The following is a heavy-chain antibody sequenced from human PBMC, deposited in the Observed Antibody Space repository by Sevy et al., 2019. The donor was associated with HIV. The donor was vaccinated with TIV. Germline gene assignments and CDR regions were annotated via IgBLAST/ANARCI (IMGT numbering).Heavy chain of an antibody. CDR2: ISSSGSSL. CDR3: TRNGGAFDNGFDP. D-gene: IGHD1-1*01. V-gene: IGHV3-48*03. J-gene: IGHJ5*02. Sequence: GGSLRLSCTASGFTFSSYDMNWVRQAPGKGLEWVSKISSSGSSLDYADSVKGRFTISRDNAKNSLKLQMNSLRAEDTAVYYCTRNGGAFDNGFDPWGQGTLVTVSS. CDR1: GFTFSSYD.